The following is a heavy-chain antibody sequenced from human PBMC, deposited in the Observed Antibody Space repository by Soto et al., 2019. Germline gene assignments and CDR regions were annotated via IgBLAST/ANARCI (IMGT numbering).Heavy chain of an antibody. CDR2: IYYSGST. J-gene: IGHJ6*02. Sequence: PSETLSLTCTVSGGSISISSYYWGWIRQPPGKGLEWIGSIYYSGSTYYNPSLKSRVTISVDTSKNQFSLKLTSVTAADTAVYYCARAVYCTTANCWDDFHYYNIDVWGQGTAVTVSS. CDR1: GGSISISSYY. V-gene: IGHV4-39*07. CDR3: ARAVYCTTANCWDDFHYYNIDV. D-gene: IGHD2-2*01.